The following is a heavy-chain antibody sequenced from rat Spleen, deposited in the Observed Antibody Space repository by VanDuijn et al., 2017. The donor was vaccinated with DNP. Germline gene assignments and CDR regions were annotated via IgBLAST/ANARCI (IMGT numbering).Heavy chain of an antibody. CDR3: ARHEDSSSYIYGFPY. CDR2: INTGGGNT. J-gene: IGHJ3*01. CDR1: GFTFSNHG. V-gene: IGHV5S13*01. Sequence: EVQLVESGGGLVQPGRSLKLSCEASGFTFSNHGMAWVRQAPTKGLEWVASINTGGGNTYYRDSVRGRFTISRDNAKNTQYLQMDSLRSEDTATYYCARHEDSSSYIYGFPYWGQGTLVTVFS. D-gene: IGHD1-2*01.